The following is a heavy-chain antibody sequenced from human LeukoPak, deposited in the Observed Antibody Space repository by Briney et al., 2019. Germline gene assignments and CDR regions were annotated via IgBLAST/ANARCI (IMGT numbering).Heavy chain of an antibody. CDR3: ARVSYYILTGYSVDDAFDI. V-gene: IGHV3-7*03. D-gene: IGHD3-9*01. CDR2: IKQDGSEK. CDR1: GFTFSSYW. J-gene: IGHJ3*02. Sequence: PGGSLRLSCAASGFTFSSYWMSWVRQAPGKGLEWVANIKQDGSEKYYVDSVKGRFTISRDNAKNSLYLQMNSLRAEDTAVYYCARVSYYILTGYSVDDAFDIWGQGTMVTVSS.